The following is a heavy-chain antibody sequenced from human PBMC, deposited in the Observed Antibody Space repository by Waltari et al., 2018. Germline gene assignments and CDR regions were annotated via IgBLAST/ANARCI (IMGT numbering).Heavy chain of an antibody. Sequence: ELQLVESGGGFVEPGRSLRLSCVVSGFIFDEYAMHWVRQAPGKGLEWVSGMNWNSGGIMYAESVKGRFTVSRDNGRNSLHLEMKTLRPEDTALYYCAKDLDDVLTGSFGLDVWGRGTMVIVSS. D-gene: IGHD3-9*01. V-gene: IGHV3-9*01. CDR3: AKDLDDVLTGSFGLDV. CDR2: MNWNSGGI. CDR1: GFIFDEYA. J-gene: IGHJ3*01.